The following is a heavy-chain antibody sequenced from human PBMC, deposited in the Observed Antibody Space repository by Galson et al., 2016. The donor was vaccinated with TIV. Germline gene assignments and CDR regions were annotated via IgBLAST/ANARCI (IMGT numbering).Heavy chain of an antibody. V-gene: IGHV5-51*03. CDR3: ARERGSGYAYYFDF. Sequence: QSGAEVKEPGESLKISCKGSGSRFSNYWIAWVRQMPGKGLERMGVIYPVDSDTRYSPSFQGQVTISADKSISTAYLQWNSLRASDSAIYYCARERGSGYAYYFDFWGQGTLVTVSS. CDR2: IYPVDSDT. D-gene: IGHD6-25*01. J-gene: IGHJ4*02. CDR1: GSRFSNYW.